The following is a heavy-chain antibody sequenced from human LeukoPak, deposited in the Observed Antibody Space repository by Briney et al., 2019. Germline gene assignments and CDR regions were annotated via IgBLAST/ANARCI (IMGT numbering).Heavy chain of an antibody. V-gene: IGHV4-59*11. CDR2: IYYSGST. Sequence: SETLSLTCTVSGGSISSHYWSWIRQPPGKGLEWIGYIYYSGSTNYNPSLKSRVTISVDTSKNQFSLKLSSVTAADTAVYYCAGSNLLRYFDWLLYGATRGGTNYLDYWGQGTLVTVS. D-gene: IGHD3-9*01. J-gene: IGHJ4*02. CDR1: GGSISSHY. CDR3: AGSNLLRYFDWLLYGATRGGTNYLDY.